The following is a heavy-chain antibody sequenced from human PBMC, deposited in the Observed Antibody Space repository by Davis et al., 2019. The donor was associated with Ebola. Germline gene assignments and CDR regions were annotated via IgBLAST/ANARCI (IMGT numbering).Heavy chain of an antibody. Sequence: SETLSLTCAVYGGSFSGYYWSWIRQPPGKGLEWIGEINHSGSTNYNPSLRSRVSVSLDTSKNQFSLMVTSVTAADTAVYYCARHHARSRSLVPFDIWGQGTMVTVSS. CDR3: ARHHARSRSLVPFDI. V-gene: IGHV4-34*01. J-gene: IGHJ3*02. CDR2: INHSGST. D-gene: IGHD6-6*01. CDR1: GGSFSGYY.